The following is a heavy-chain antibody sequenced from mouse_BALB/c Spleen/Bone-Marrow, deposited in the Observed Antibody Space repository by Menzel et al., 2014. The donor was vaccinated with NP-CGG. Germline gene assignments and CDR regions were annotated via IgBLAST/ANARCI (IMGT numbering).Heavy chain of an antibody. CDR3: ASYVYGYYFDY. CDR2: IDPANGNT. CDR1: GFNVKDTY. V-gene: IGHV14-3*02. J-gene: IGHJ2*01. D-gene: IGHD2-2*01. Sequence: EVQLQQSGAEFVRPGASVKLSCTASGFNVKDTYMHWVKQRPGQGLEWIGRIDPANGNTKYDPKFQGKATITADTSSNTAYLQLSSLTSEDTAVYYCASYVYGYYFDYWGQGTTLTVSS.